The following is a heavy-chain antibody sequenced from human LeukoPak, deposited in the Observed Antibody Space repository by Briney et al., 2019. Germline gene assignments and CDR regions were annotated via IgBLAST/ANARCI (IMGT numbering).Heavy chain of an antibody. Sequence: PSETLSLTCAVSGGSISSSYWWSWVRQPPGKGLEWIGTGYYSGNIYYNPSLKSRVTISVDTSKNQFSLKLSSVTAADTAVYYCARQDSGSYLGYWGQGTLVTVSS. J-gene: IGHJ4*02. V-gene: IGHV4-39*01. CDR2: GYYSGNI. CDR3: ARQDSGSYLGY. D-gene: IGHD1-26*01. CDR1: GGSISSSYW.